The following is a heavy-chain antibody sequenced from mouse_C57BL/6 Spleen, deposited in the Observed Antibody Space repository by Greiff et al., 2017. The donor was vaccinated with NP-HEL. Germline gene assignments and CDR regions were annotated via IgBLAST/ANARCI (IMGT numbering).Heavy chain of an antibody. CDR2: INPYNGDT. J-gene: IGHJ2*01. Sequence: DVQLQESGPELVKPGDSVKISRKASGYSFTGYFMNWVMQSHGKSLEWIGRINPYNGDTFYNQKFKGKATLTVDKSSSTAHMELRSLTSEDSAVYYCARTPYGSIYEEHYWGQGTTLTVSS. V-gene: IGHV1-20*01. D-gene: IGHD1-1*01. CDR1: GYSFTGYF. CDR3: ARTPYGSIYEEHY.